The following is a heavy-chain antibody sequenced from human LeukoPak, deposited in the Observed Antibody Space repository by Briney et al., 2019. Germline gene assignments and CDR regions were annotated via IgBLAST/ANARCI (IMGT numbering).Heavy chain of an antibody. J-gene: IGHJ4*02. CDR2: ISGSGGST. D-gene: IGHD3-3*01. Sequence: GGSLRLSCAASGFTFSSYAMSWVRQAPGKGLEWVSAISGSGGSTYYADSVKGRFTISRDNSKNTLYLQMNSLRAEDTAVYYCAKVEYYDFWSGYAGFGYWGQGTLVTVSS. V-gene: IGHV3-23*01. CDR1: GFTFSSYA. CDR3: AKVEYYDFWSGYAGFGY.